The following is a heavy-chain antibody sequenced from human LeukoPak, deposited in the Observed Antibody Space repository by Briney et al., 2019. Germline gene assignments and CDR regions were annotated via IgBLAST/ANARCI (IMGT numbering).Heavy chain of an antibody. CDR3: ARGSAGEKYSSSSQSYYYYGMDV. CDR1: GGTFSSYA. D-gene: IGHD6-6*01. V-gene: IGHV1-69*13. J-gene: IGHJ6*02. CDR2: IIPIFGTA. Sequence: SVKVSCKASGGTFSSYAISWVRQATGQGLEWMGGIIPIFGTANYAQKFQGRVTITADESTSTAYMELSSLRSEDTAVYYCARGSAGEKYSSSSQSYYYYGMDVWGQGTTVTVSS.